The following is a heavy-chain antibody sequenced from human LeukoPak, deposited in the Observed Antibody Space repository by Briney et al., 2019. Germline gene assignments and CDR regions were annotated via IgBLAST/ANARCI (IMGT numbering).Heavy chain of an antibody. CDR3: AKGFWIFGVVTHDAFDI. CDR2: ISSSSSTI. D-gene: IGHD3-3*01. CDR1: GFTFSSYS. Sequence: PGGSLRLSCAASGFTFSSYSMNWVRQAPGKGLEWVSYISSSSSTIYYADSVKGRFTISRDNAKNSLYLQMNSLRAEDMALYYCAKGFWIFGVVTHDAFDIWGQGTMVTVSS. J-gene: IGHJ3*02. V-gene: IGHV3-48*01.